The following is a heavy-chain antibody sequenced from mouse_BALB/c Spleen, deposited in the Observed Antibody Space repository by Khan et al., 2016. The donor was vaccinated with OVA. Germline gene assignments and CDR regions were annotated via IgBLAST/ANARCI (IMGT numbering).Heavy chain of an antibody. D-gene: IGHD1-1*01. V-gene: IGHV1S136*01. Sequence: MQLEESGPELVKPGASVKMSCKASGYTFTNYVMNWVKQKPGQGLEWIGYINPYNDGSKYNEKFKDKATLTSDKSSSTAYMELSSLTSEDSAVYYCARYGSSPYYAMDYWGQGTSVTVSS. CDR2: INPYNDGS. CDR1: GYTFTNYV. J-gene: IGHJ4*01. CDR3: ARYGSSPYYAMDY.